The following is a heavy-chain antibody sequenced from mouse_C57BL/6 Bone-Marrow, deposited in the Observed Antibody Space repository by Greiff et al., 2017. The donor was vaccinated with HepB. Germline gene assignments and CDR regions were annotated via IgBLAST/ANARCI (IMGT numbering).Heavy chain of an antibody. J-gene: IGHJ2*01. D-gene: IGHD3-1*01. CDR1: GFTFSDYY. CDR3: ARDRDYFDY. CDR2: INYDGSST. Sequence: EVKLMESEGGLVQPGSSMKLSCTASGFTFSDYYMAWVRQVPEKGLEWVANINYDGSSTYYLDSLKSRFIISRDNAKNMLYLQMSSLKSEDTATYYCARDRDYFDYGGQGTTLTVSA. V-gene: IGHV5-16*01.